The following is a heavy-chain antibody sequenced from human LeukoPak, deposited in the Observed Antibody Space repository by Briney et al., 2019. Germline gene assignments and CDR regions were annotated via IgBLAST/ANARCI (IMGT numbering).Heavy chain of an antibody. Sequence: SETLSLTCTVSGGSITGSYWSWLRQPPGKGLEYIGYIYYSGSTNYNPSLKSRVTISVDTSKNQFSLKLTSVTAADTAVYYCATAGPISGRHNYFDSGGQGTLVTVSS. D-gene: IGHD3-10*01. CDR2: IYYSGST. CDR1: GGSITGSY. CDR3: ATAGPISGRHNYFDS. J-gene: IGHJ4*02. V-gene: IGHV4-59*01.